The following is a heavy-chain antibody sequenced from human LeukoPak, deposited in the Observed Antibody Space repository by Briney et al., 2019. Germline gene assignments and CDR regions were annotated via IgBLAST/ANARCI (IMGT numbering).Heavy chain of an antibody. J-gene: IGHJ4*02. D-gene: IGHD3-22*01. CDR3: ARDVMIVVVTDTNGDPTLFDY. Sequence: GGSLRLSCAASGFTFSSYWMSWVRQAPGKGLEWVANIKQDGSEKYYVDSVKGRFTISRDNAKNSLYLQMNSLRAEDTAVYYCARDVMIVVVTDTNGDPTLFDYWGQGTLVTVSS. V-gene: IGHV3-7*01. CDR2: IKQDGSEK. CDR1: GFTFSSYW.